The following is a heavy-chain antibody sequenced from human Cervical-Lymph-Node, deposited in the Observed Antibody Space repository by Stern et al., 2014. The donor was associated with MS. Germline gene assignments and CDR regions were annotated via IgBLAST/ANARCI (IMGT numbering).Heavy chain of an antibody. D-gene: IGHD5-18*01. CDR2: IYDGGAT. J-gene: IGHJ4*02. V-gene: IGHV3-53*01. CDR1: GFTVSSNY. CDR3: ARERYSYGFLEY. Sequence: EVQLGESGGGLVRPGGSLRLSCAASGFTVSSNYMTWVRQAPGKGLEGVSTIYDGGATYYADSVRGRFTVSRDHSKNTLYLQMNTLRAEDTAIYYCARERYSYGFLEYWGQGTLVTVSS.